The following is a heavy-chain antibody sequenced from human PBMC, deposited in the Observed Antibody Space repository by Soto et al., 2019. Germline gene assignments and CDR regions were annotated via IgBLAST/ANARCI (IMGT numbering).Heavy chain of an antibody. CDR2: ISYDGNNK. D-gene: IGHD3-22*01. J-gene: IGHJ3*02. V-gene: IGHV3-33*05. CDR1: GFTFSSYG. Sequence: QVQLVESGGGVVQPGRSLRLSCAASGFTFSSYGMHWVRQAPGKGLEWVAVISYDGNNKYFEDSVKGRFTISRDNSKNTLYLQMNSLRAEDTAVYYCARDLDTYDSSGPIWAQGTTVTVSS. CDR3: ARDLDTYDSSGPI.